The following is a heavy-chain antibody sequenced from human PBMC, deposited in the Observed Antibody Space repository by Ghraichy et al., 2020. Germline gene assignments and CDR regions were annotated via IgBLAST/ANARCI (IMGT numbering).Heavy chain of an antibody. CDR3: ARDRVEVGATAPYYYGMDV. V-gene: IGHV3-74*01. D-gene: IGHD1-26*01. J-gene: IGHJ6*02. Sequence: GGSLRLSCAASGFTFSSYWMHWVRQAPGKGLVWVSRINSDGSSTSYADSVKGRFTISRDNAKNTLYLQMNSLRAEDKAVYYCARDRVEVGATAPYYYGMDVWGQGTTVTVSS. CDR1: GFTFSSYW. CDR2: INSDGSST.